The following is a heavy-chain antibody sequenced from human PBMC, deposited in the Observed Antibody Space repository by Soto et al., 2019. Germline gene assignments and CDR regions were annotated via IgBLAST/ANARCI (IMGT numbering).Heavy chain of an antibody. V-gene: IGHV3-23*01. CDR3: ATSSRDRITVFGKVMNPPFVNRFDR. D-gene: IGHD3-3*01. J-gene: IGHJ5*02. CDR2: ITRTSGTT. Sequence: PGGSLRLSCVTSGFTMSNYVMNWVRQAPGKGLEWISAITRTSGTTYYADSVKCRSTVSRDNSKNTLFLQLSNLRADDTATYYCATSSRDRITVFGKVMNPPFVNRFDRWGQGTLVTVSS. CDR1: GFTMSNYV.